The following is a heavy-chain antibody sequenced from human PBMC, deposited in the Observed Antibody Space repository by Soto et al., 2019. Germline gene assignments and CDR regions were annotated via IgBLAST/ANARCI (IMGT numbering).Heavy chain of an antibody. Sequence: EVQLLESGGGLVQPGGSLRLSCAASGFTFSSYAMSWVRQAPGKGLEWVSAISGSGGSTYYDDSEKGLFTITRDNSKNTLYLQMNSLRAEDTAVYYCAKAMRGDFWSGYYFDYWGQGTLVTVSS. CDR2: ISGSGGST. J-gene: IGHJ4*02. CDR1: GFTFSSYA. D-gene: IGHD3-3*01. CDR3: AKAMRGDFWSGYYFDY. V-gene: IGHV3-23*01.